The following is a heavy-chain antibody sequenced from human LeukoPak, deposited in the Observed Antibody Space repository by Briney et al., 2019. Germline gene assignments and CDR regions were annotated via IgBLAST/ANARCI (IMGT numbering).Heavy chain of an antibody. CDR2: INHSGSN. Sequence: PSETLSLTCAVYGGSFSGYYWSWLRPPPGKGLEWIGEINHSGSNNYNPSLKSRVTISVDTSKNQFSLKLSSVTAADTAVYYCARGGWAVAGTKYFQHWGQGTLVTVSS. CDR3: ARGGWAVAGTKYFQH. J-gene: IGHJ1*01. D-gene: IGHD6-19*01. V-gene: IGHV4-34*01. CDR1: GGSFSGYY.